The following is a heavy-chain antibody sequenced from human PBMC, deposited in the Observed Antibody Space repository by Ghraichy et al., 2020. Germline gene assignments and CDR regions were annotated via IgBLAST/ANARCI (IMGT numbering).Heavy chain of an antibody. CDR2: ISSSGSTI. V-gene: IGHV3-48*03. CDR3: ARGHSIAVAGAGLPVFDY. J-gene: IGHJ4*02. D-gene: IGHD6-19*01. Sequence: GGSLRLSCAASGFTFSSYEMNWVRQAPGKGLEWVSYISSSGSTIYYADSVKGRFTISRDNAKNSLYLQMNSLRAEDTAVYYCARGHSIAVAGAGLPVFDYWGQGTLVTVSS. CDR1: GFTFSSYE.